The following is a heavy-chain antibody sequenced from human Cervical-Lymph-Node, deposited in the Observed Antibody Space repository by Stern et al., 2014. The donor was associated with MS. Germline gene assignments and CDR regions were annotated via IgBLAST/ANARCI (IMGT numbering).Heavy chain of an antibody. CDR3: ATSSAGYSYSYAMDV. V-gene: IGHV4-59*01. Sequence: VPLLESGPGLVKPSETLSLTCTVSGGSISTYYWSWIRQSPGKGLEWIGYISYSGSTTYNSSLKSRVTISADSSNRQFSLNMSSVTAADTAVYYCATSSAGYSYSYAMDVWGQGTTVTVSS. CDR2: ISYSGST. CDR1: GGSISTYY. J-gene: IGHJ6*02.